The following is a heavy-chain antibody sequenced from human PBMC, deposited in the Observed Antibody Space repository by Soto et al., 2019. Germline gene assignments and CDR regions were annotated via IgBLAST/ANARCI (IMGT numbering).Heavy chain of an antibody. V-gene: IGHV3-23*01. CDR3: ARTYYDFWSGYFALPAHYGMDV. CDR2: ISGSGGST. D-gene: IGHD3-3*01. CDR1: GFTFSSYA. Sequence: PGGSLRLSCAASGFTFSSYAMSWVRQAPGKGLEWVSAISGSGGSTYYADSVKGRFTISRDNSKNTLYLQMNSLRAEDTAVYYCARTYYDFWSGYFALPAHYGMDVWGQGTTVTVSS. J-gene: IGHJ6*02.